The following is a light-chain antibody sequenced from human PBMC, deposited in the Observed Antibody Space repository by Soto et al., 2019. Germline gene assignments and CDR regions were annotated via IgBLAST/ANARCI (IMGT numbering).Light chain of an antibody. Sequence: EIVLTQSPGTLSLSPGERATLSCRASQSITGSYLAWYQQKAGQAPRLIIYGASSRATGIPDRFSGSGSGTDVALTISRLEPEDFAGYYCQQYGSSAWTFGQGIKVEIK. J-gene: IGKJ1*01. CDR1: QSITGSY. V-gene: IGKV3-20*01. CDR2: GAS. CDR3: QQYGSSAWT.